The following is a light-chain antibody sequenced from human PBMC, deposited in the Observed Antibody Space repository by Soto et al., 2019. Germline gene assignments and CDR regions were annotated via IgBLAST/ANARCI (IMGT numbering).Light chain of an antibody. Sequence: DLQMPQSPSTLSASVGDRVTLTCRASQSISTWLAWYQQKPGKAPKLLIYKASSLEGGVPSRFRGSGSGTEFNITVSSLRPDDCATYDCQQYKTYPLTFGGGTTVEIK. CDR3: QQYKTYPLT. V-gene: IGKV1-5*03. J-gene: IGKJ4*01. CDR2: KAS. CDR1: QSISTW.